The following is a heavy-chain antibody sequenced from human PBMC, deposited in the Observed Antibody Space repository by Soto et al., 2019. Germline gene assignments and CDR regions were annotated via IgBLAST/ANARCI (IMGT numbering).Heavy chain of an antibody. Sequence: PGGSLRLSCAASGFTFSSYGMHWVRQAPGKGLYWLAVIWYGGSIKFYADSVKGRFTISRDNSKNTLYLQMNSLRAEDTAVYYCARDEDVVVVAAWYYWGQGTLVTVSS. V-gene: IGHV3-33*01. D-gene: IGHD2-15*01. J-gene: IGHJ4*02. CDR1: GFTFSSYG. CDR3: ARDEDVVVVAAWYY. CDR2: IWYGGSIK.